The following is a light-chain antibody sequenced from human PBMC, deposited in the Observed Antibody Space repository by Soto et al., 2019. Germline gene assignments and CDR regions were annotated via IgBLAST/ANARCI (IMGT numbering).Light chain of an antibody. J-gene: IGKJ1*01. V-gene: IGKV3-15*01. CDR3: QQYNNWPPWT. Sequence: EIVITQSPSTLSVSQRERATLSCRASHSVSSNLAWYQQKPGQAPRLLIYGASTRATGIPARFSGSGSGTEFTLTISSLQSEDFAVYYCQQYNNWPPWTFGQGTKVDIK. CDR1: HSVSSN. CDR2: GAS.